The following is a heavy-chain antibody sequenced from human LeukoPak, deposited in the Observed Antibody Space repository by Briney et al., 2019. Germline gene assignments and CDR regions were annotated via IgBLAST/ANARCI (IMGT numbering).Heavy chain of an antibody. CDR2: ISSSGNYA. V-gene: IGHV3-11*05. CDR1: EFTFRNYY. Sequence: GGSLRLSCAASEFTFRNYYMSWIRQAPGKGLEWVSYISSSGNYANYADSVKGRFTISRDNGKKSLNLQMESLRAEDMAVYYCARVGRTSIVFDYWGQGTVVTVSS. D-gene: IGHD1-7*01. CDR3: ARVGRTSIVFDY. J-gene: IGHJ4*02.